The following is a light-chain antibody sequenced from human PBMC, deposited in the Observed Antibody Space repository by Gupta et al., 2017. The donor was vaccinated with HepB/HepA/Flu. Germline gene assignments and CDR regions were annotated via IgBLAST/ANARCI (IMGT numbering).Light chain of an antibody. J-gene: IGKJ3*01. Sequence: DIVMTQSPLSLPVTPGEPAFISCRSSQSLLHSNGYNYLDWYLQKPGQSPQLLIYLGSNRASGVPDRFSGSGSGTDFTLKISRVEAEDVGVYYCMQALQTPFTFGPGTKVDSK. V-gene: IGKV2-28*01. CDR3: MQALQTPFT. CDR2: LGS. CDR1: QSLLHSNGYNY.